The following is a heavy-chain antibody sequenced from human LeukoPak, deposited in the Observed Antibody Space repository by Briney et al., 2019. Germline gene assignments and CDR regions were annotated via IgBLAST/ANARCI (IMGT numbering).Heavy chain of an antibody. CDR2: TYYSGST. CDR1: GGSISNYY. D-gene: IGHD5-18*01. Sequence: SETLSLTCTVSGGSISNYYWSWIRQPPGKGLEWIGYTYYSGSTNYNPSLKSRVTISVDTSKNQFSLKLSSVTAADTAVYYCARDTAMVTGSYYYMDVWGKGTTVTVSS. J-gene: IGHJ6*03. V-gene: IGHV4-59*01. CDR3: ARDTAMVTGSYYYMDV.